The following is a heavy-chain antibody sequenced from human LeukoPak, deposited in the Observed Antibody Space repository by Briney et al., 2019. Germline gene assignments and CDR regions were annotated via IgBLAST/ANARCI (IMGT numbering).Heavy chain of an antibody. J-gene: IGHJ4*02. D-gene: IGHD2-2*01. CDR3: AKDGPQSEYQPLGSSDY. CDR2: ISGSGGST. CDR1: GFTFSIYA. V-gene: IGHV3-23*01. Sequence: PGVSLRLSCAASGFTFSIYAMNWVRQGPGKGLEWVSAISGSGGSTYYADSVKGRFTISRDNSKNTLYLQMNSLRAEDTAVYYCAKDGPQSEYQPLGSSDYWGQGTLVTVSS.